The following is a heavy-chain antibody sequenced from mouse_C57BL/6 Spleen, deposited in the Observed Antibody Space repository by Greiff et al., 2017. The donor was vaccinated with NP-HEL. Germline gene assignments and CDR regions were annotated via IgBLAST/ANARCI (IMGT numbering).Heavy chain of an antibody. V-gene: IGHV5-17*01. J-gene: IGHJ4*01. D-gene: IGHD1-1*01. CDR3: ERRVYYCSSYRYYAMDY. CDR1: GFTFSDYG. Sequence: EVMLVESGGGLVKPGGSLKLSCAASGFTFSDYGMHWVRQAPEKGLEWVAYISSGSSTIYYADTVKGRFTISRDNAKNTLFLQMTSLRSEDTAMYYCERRVYYCSSYRYYAMDYWGQGTSVTVSS. CDR2: ISSGSSTI.